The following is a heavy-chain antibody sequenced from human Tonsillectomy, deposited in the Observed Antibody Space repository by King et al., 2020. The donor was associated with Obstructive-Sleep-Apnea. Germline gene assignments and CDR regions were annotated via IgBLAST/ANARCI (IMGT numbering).Heavy chain of an antibody. J-gene: IGHJ6*02. D-gene: IGHD3-10*01. CDR2: IFSDGST. CDR1: GGSISSYY. Sequence: LPLQESGPGLVKPSETLSLACSVSGGSISSYYWTWIRQPPGKGLEWIAYIFSDGSTDYNPSLKSRVIISLDTSRKQFSLRLSSVTAADTAVYYCARLVGSRSYYYYYGLDVWGQGTTVTVSS. V-gene: IGHV4-59*08. CDR3: ARLVGSRSYYYYYGLDV.